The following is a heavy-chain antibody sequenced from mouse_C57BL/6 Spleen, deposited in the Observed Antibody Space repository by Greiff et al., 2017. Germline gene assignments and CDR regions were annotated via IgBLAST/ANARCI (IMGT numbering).Heavy chain of an antibody. J-gene: IGHJ3*01. CDR3: ARDTTVVGPFAY. Sequence: QVQLQQSGAELVKPGASVKISCKASGYAFSSYWMNWVKQRPGKGLEWIGQIYPGDGDTNYNGKFKGKATLTADKSSSTAYMQLSSLTSEDSAVYFCARDTTVVGPFAYWGQGTLVTVSA. V-gene: IGHV1-80*01. CDR1: GYAFSSYW. D-gene: IGHD1-1*01. CDR2: IYPGDGDT.